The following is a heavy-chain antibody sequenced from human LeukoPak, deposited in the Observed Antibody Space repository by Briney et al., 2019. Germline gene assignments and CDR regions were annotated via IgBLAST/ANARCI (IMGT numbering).Heavy chain of an antibody. CDR3: ARYCSGGYCYSPFSFDY. J-gene: IGHJ4*02. Sequence: GGSLRLSCVASGFTFSSYSMNWVRQAPGKGLEWVSYISSSSGTIYYIDAVKGRFTISRDNAKNSLYLQMDSLRDEDTAVYYCARYCSGGYCYSPFSFDYWGQGTLVTVSS. CDR1: GFTFSSYS. D-gene: IGHD2-15*01. V-gene: IGHV3-48*02. CDR2: ISSSSGTI.